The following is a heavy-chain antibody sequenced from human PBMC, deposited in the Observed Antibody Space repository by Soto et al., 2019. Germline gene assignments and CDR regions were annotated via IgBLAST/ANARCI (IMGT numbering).Heavy chain of an antibody. CDR2: IYWDDDK. J-gene: IGHJ5*01. V-gene: IGHV2-5*02. Sequence: QITLKESGPTLVKPTQTLTLTCTFSGFSLSTSGVGVGWIRQPPGKALEWLALIYWDDDKRYSPSLKSRLPIPNHPSKSQVVLTMTHMDPVDTASYYCAHSLYSDRSGIFDSWGQGTPVTVSS. CDR1: GFSLSTSGVG. CDR3: AHSLYSDRSGIFDS. D-gene: IGHD3-22*01.